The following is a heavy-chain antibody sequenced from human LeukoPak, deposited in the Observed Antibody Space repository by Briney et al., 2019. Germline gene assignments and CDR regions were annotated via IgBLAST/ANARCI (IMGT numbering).Heavy chain of an antibody. CDR1: GFTFSSYA. Sequence: PGGSLRLSCVASGFTFSSYAMHWVRQAPGKGLEWVAVISYDGSNKYYADSVKGRFTISRDNSKNTLYLQMNSLRAEDTAVYYCASSRDYYDSTFQHWGQGTLVTVSS. CDR2: ISYDGSNK. CDR3: ASSRDYYDSTFQH. V-gene: IGHV3-30*04. D-gene: IGHD3-22*01. J-gene: IGHJ1*01.